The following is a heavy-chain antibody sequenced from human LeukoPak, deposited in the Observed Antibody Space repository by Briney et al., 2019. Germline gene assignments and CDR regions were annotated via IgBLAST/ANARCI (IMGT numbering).Heavy chain of an antibody. CDR2: ISYDGSNK. Sequence: PGRSLRLSCAASGFTFSSYAMHWVRQAPGKGLEWVAVISYDGSNKYYADSVKGRFTISRDNSKNTLYLQMNSLRAEDTAVYYCARAIPAAIVSSSDYWGQGTLVTVSS. D-gene: IGHD2-2*01. J-gene: IGHJ4*02. V-gene: IGHV3-30-3*01. CDR3: ARAIPAAIVSSSDY. CDR1: GFTFSSYA.